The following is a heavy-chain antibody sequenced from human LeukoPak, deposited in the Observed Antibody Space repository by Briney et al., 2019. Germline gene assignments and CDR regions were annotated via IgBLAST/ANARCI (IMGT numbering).Heavy chain of an antibody. CDR3: ARQTGSGLFILP. Sequence: SETLSLTCTVSGGSISSYYWSWIRQPPGKGLEWIGYIYYSGNTYYNASLKSRVSISVDTSKNHFSLRLTSVTAADTAVYYCARQTGSGLFILPGGQGTLVTVSS. CDR2: IYYSGNT. J-gene: IGHJ4*02. CDR1: GGSISSYY. D-gene: IGHD3/OR15-3a*01. V-gene: IGHV4-59*04.